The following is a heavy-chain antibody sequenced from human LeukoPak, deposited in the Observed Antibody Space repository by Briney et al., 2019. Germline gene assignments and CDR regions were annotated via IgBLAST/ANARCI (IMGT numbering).Heavy chain of an antibody. CDR3: ARDSVRGVIGFDY. Sequence: SETLSLTCTVSGSSISSGGYYWSWIRQHPGKGLEWIGYIYYSGSTYYNPSLKSRVTISVDTSKNQFSLKLSSVTAADTAVYYCARDSVRGVIGFDYWGQGTLVTVSS. J-gene: IGHJ4*02. CDR2: IYYSGST. V-gene: IGHV4-31*03. CDR1: GSSISSGGYY. D-gene: IGHD3-10*01.